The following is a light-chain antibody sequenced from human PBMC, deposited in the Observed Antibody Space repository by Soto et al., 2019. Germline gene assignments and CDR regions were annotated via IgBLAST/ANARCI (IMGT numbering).Light chain of an antibody. CDR2: GNT. CDR3: QSYDTSLSAYYL. CDR1: SSNIGAGYE. J-gene: IGLJ1*01. V-gene: IGLV1-40*01. Sequence: LTQPPPMSAAPGQMGTTSRTGSSSNIGAGYEVHWYQHLPGKAPKLLIYGNTNRPSGVPDRFSGSKSGTSASLAITGLQAEDEADYYCQSYDTSLSAYYLFGGGTNVTVL.